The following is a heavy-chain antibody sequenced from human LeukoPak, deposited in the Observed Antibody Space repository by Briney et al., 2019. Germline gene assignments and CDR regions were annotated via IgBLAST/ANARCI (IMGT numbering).Heavy chain of an antibody. CDR3: ARGDYDYVWGSYRYKTSDY. CDR1: GYTFASYG. CDR2: ISAYNGNT. V-gene: IGHV1-18*01. Sequence: RASVKVSCKASGYTFASYGISWVRQAPGQGLEWMGWISAYNGNTNYAQKLQGRVTMTTDTSTSTAYMELRSLRSDDTAVYYCARGDYDYVWGSYRYKTSDYWGQGTLVTVSS. J-gene: IGHJ4*02. D-gene: IGHD3-16*02.